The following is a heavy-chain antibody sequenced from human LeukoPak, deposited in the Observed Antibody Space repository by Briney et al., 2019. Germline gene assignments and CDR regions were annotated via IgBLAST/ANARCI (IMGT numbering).Heavy chain of an antibody. CDR2: IRYDGSNK. D-gene: IGHD6-6*01. J-gene: IGHJ4*02. Sequence: GGSLRLSCAASGFTFSSYGMHWVRQAPGKGLEWVAIIRYDGSNKYYADSVKGRFTISRDNSKNTLYLQMNSLRAEDTAVYYCANIAARGPTDYWGQGTLVTVSS. CDR3: ANIAARGPTDY. CDR1: GFTFSSYG. V-gene: IGHV3-30*02.